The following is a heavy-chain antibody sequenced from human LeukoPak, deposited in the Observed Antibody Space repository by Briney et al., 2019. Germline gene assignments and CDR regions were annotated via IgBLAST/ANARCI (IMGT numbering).Heavy chain of an antibody. V-gene: IGHV1-24*01. CDR1: GYTLTELS. CDR2: FDPEDGET. CDR3: ATGRRKSGSHGWSREYYYYMEV. J-gene: IGHJ6*03. D-gene: IGHD1-26*01. Sequence: ASVKVSCKVSGYTLTELSMHWVRQAPGKGLEWMGGFDPEDGETIYAQKFQGRVTMTEDTSTDTAYMELSSLRSEDTAVYYCATGRRKSGSHGWSREYYYYMEVWGKGTTVTVSS.